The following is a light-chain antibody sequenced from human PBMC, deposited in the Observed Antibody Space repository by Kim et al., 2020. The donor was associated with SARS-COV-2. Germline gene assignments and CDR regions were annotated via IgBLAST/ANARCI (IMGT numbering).Light chain of an antibody. V-gene: IGKV1-33*01. J-gene: IGKJ4*01. CDR2: DAS. CDR3: QQFDGLPLT. CDR1: QDIGKY. Sequence: DIQMTQSPSSLSASVGDRVTITCQASQDIGKYLNWYQQKPGKAPQLLIYDASNLKTGVPSRFSGSGSGTDFTFTISSLQPEDIATYYCQQFDGLPLTFGGGTKVDIK.